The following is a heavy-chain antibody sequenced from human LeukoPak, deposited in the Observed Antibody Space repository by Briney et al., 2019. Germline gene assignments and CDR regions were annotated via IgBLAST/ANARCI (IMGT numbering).Heavy chain of an antibody. CDR2: INHSGST. CDR1: GGSISSSSYY. V-gene: IGHV4-39*07. Sequence: KPSETLSLTCTVSGGSISSSSYYWGWIRQPPGKGLEWIGEINHSGSTNYNPSLKSRVTISVDTSKNQFSLKLSSVTAADTALYYCARSYNWKRGGAFDIWGQGTMVTVSS. D-gene: IGHD1-20*01. J-gene: IGHJ3*02. CDR3: ARSYNWKRGGAFDI.